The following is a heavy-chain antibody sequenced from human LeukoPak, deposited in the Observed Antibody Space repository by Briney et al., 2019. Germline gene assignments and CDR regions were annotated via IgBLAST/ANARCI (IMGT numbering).Heavy chain of an antibody. V-gene: IGHV4-34*01. J-gene: IGHJ4*02. Sequence: PSETLSLTCAVYGGSFSGYYWSWIRQPPGKGLEWIGEINHSGSTNYNPSLKSRVTISVDTSKNQFSLKLSSVTAADTAVYYCATRATYYYDSSGYSFDYWGQGTLVTVSS. CDR1: GGSFSGYY. D-gene: IGHD3-22*01. CDR3: ATRATYYYDSSGYSFDY. CDR2: INHSGST.